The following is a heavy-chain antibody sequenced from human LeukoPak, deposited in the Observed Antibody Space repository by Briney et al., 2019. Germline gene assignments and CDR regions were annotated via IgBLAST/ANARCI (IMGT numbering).Heavy chain of an antibody. J-gene: IGHJ4*02. CDR3: ARPNTEATGYYFDY. D-gene: IGHD1-1*01. CDR1: GYTFSSYG. CDR2: IDTYKGST. Sequence: ASVKVSCKASGYTFSSYGVSWVRQAPGQGLEWMGWIDTYKGSTNYAENLQGTVTVTTDTSTSTVYMELRSLRSDDTAVYYCARPNTEATGYYFDYWGQGTLVTVPS. V-gene: IGHV1-18*01.